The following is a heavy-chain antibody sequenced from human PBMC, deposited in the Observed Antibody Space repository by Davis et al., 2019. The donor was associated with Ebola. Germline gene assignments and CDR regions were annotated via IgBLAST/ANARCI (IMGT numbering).Heavy chain of an antibody. V-gene: IGHV4-39*02. CDR1: GGSISSSSYY. CDR2: IYYSGST. D-gene: IGHD1-26*01. J-gene: IGHJ5*02. Sequence: MPSETLSLTCTVSGGSISSSSYYWGWIRQPPGKGLEWIGSIYYSGSTYYNPSLKSRVTISVDTSKNQFSLKLSSVTAADTAVYYCAREWELLDNWFDPWGQGTLVTVSS. CDR3: AREWELLDNWFDP.